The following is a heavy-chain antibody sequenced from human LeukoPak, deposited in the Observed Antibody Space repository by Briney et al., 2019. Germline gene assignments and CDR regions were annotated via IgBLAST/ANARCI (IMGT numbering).Heavy chain of an antibody. CDR2: ISNDGSRK. CDR3: ARDRAWNYFDY. Sequence: PGGSLRLSCAPSGFTFSRHGMHWVRQATGKGLEWVAIISNDGSRKYYAHSVEGRFTISRDNSKSTLYLQMDSLRAEDTAVYYCARDRAWNYFDYWGQGTLVTVSS. CDR1: GFTFSRHG. J-gene: IGHJ4*02. V-gene: IGHV3-30*03. D-gene: IGHD3-3*01.